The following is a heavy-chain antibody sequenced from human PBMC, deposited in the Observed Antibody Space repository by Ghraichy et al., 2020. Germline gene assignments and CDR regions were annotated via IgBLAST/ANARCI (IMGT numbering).Heavy chain of an antibody. V-gene: IGHV3-7*01. CDR2: IKQDGSEK. D-gene: IGHD3-22*01. J-gene: IGHJ4*02. CDR1: GFTFSNYW. CDR3: ARDRNYYDTRGFDY. Sequence: GGSLRLSCAASGFTFSNYWMSWVRQAPGKGLEWVANIKQDGSEKYYVDSVKGRFTISRDNAKNSLFLQMSSLRAEDTAVYYCARDRNYYDTRGFDYWGQGTLVTVSS.